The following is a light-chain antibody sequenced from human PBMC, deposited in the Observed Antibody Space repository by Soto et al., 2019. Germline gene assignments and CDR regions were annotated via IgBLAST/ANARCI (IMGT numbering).Light chain of an antibody. CDR2: GAS. CDR3: QQYYTPPPT. Sequence: DIVMTQSPDSVAVSLGESATISCESSQSILYPSTNRNYVAWYQQKAGQPPKLLIYGASTREPGVPDRFSGSGSGTTFTFTISSLQAEDVAIYYCQQYYTPPPTFGGGTKVEIK. CDR1: QSILYPSTNRNY. J-gene: IGKJ4*01. V-gene: IGKV4-1*01.